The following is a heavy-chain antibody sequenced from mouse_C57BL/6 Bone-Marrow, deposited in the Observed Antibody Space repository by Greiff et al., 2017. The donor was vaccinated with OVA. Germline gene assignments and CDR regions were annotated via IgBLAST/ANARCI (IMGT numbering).Heavy chain of an antibody. CDR3: AGYDGSSPHWYFDV. CDR1: GYSITSGYY. D-gene: IGHD1-1*01. Sequence: VQLQQSGPGLVKPSQSLSLTCSVTGYSITSGYYWNWIRQFPGNKLEWMGYISYDGSNNYNPSLKNRISITRDTSTNQFFLKLTSVTTEDTATYDCAGYDGSSPHWYFDVWGTGTTVTVSS. J-gene: IGHJ1*03. CDR2: ISYDGSN. V-gene: IGHV3-6*01.